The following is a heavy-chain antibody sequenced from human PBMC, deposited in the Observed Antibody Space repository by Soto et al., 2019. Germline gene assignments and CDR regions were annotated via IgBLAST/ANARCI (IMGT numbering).Heavy chain of an antibody. CDR1: GFTFSSYG. CDR2: IWSDGDNK. J-gene: IGHJ3*02. Sequence: QVQLVESGGGVVQPGRSLRLSCAASGFTFSSYGVHWVRQAPGKGLEWVAVIWSDGDNKYYADSVKGRFTISRDNSKNTLYRQRNSLRAEDTAVYYCARDNNFFDAFDIWGQGTMVTVSA. V-gene: IGHV3-33*01. CDR3: ARDNNFFDAFDI. D-gene: IGHD1-1*01.